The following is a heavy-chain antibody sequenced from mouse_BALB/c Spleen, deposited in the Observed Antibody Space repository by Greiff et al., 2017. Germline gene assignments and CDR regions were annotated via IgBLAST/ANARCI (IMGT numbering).Heavy chain of an antibody. Sequence: EVHLVESGGGLVKPGGSLKLSCAASGFTFSSYAMSWVRQTPEKRLEWVASISSGGSTYYPDSVKGRFTISRDNARNILYLQMSSLRSEDTAMYYCARGRADAMDYWGQGTSVTVSS. CDR3: ARGRADAMDY. CDR2: ISSGGST. V-gene: IGHV5-6-5*01. J-gene: IGHJ4*01. CDR1: GFTFSSYA. D-gene: IGHD3-1*01.